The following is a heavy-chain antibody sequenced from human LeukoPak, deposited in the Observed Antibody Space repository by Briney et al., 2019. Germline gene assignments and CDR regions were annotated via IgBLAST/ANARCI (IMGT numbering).Heavy chain of an antibody. D-gene: IGHD3-16*01. CDR3: ARDRVMMDAFDI. CDR1: GYTFTSYY. Sequence: ASVKVSCKASGYTFTSYYMHWVRQAPGQGLEWMGIINPSGGSTSYAQKFQGRVTMTRDMSTSTVYMELSSLRSEDTAVYYCARDRVMMDAFDIWGQGTMVTVSS. V-gene: IGHV1-46*01. J-gene: IGHJ3*02. CDR2: INPSGGST.